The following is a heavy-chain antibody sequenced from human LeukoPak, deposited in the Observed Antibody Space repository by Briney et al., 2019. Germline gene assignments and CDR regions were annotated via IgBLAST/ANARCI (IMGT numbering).Heavy chain of an antibody. J-gene: IGHJ5*02. D-gene: IGHD6-13*01. CDR2: IYYSGST. V-gene: IGHV4-59*01. CDR3: ARGPEYSSSWYRPNWFDP. Sequence: SETLSLTCTDSGGSTSSSYWSWIRQPPGKGLEWIGYIYYSGSTNYNPSLKSRVTISVDTSKNQFSLKLSSVTAADTAVYYCARGPEYSSSWYRPNWFDPWGQGTLVTVSS. CDR1: GGSTSSSY.